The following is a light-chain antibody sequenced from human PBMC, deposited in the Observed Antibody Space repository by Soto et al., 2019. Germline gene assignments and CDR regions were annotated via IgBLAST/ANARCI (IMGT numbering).Light chain of an antibody. CDR2: TAS. CDR3: QKDDSAPT. J-gene: IGKJ1*01. V-gene: IGKV1-27*01. CDR1: QGIGNS. Sequence: DIQMTQSPSSLSASVGDRVTITCRPSQGIGNSLAWYQQKPGTVPKLLIHTASPLQSGVPSRFSGSGSGKDFTLTISSLQPEDVATYYCQKDDSAPTFGPGTKVEIK.